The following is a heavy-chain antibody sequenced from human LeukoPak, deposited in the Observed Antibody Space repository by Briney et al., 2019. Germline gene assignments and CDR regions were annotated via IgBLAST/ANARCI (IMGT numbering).Heavy chain of an antibody. CDR1: GFSLSTTREA. D-gene: IGHD1-14*01. CDR2: IFWDDDK. V-gene: IGHV2-5*02. CDR3: AHYHLTYFDY. J-gene: IGHJ4*02. Sequence: SGPTLVKPTQTLTLTCTFSGFSLSTTREAVGWVRQPPGKALEWLALIFWDDDKRYSPSLRSRFTITKDTSKNRVVLTLTNVDPVDTATYYCAHYHLTYFDYWGQGALVTVSS.